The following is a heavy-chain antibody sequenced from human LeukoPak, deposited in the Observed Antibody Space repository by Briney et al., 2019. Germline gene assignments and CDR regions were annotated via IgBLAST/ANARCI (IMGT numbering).Heavy chain of an antibody. CDR2: IIPILGIA. J-gene: IGHJ4*02. CDR1: GGTFSSYA. CDR3: ARTSRPGRDFDY. Sequence: SVKVSCKASGGTFSSYAISWVRQAPGQGLEWMGRIIPILGIANYAQKFQGRVTITADESTSTAYMELSSLRSEDTAVYYCARTSRPGRDFDYWGQGTLVTVSS. V-gene: IGHV1-69*04. D-gene: IGHD1-14*01.